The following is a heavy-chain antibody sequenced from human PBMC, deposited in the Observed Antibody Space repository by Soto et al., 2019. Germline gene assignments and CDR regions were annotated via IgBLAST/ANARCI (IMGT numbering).Heavy chain of an antibody. V-gene: IGHV1-18*01. CDR1: GYIFVNYG. Sequence: ASVKVSCKASGYIFVNYGIAWVRQAPGQGLEWMGWISPYTGNTHSATQVQGRLTMTTDTSTSTAYMDLGSLTSDDTAVYYCVMVDNYVTPTPQDVWGQGTTVTVSS. D-gene: IGHD3-16*01. CDR2: ISPYTGNT. J-gene: IGHJ6*02. CDR3: VMVDNYVTPTPQDV.